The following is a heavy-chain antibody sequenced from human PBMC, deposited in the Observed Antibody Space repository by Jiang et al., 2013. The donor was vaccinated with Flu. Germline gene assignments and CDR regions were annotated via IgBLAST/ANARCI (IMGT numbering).Heavy chain of an antibody. Sequence: VKVSCKASGYTFTGYYMHWVRQALDKGREWVGWVNPNSGGTNYAQKFQGWVTMTRDTSISTAYMELSRLRSDDTAVYYCARDGSFYYDSSGHPGAFDYWGQGTLVTVSS. V-gene: IGHV1-2*04. CDR2: VNPNSGGT. CDR3: ARDGSFYYDSSGHPGAFDY. CDR1: GYTFTGYY. J-gene: IGHJ4*02. D-gene: IGHD3-22*01.